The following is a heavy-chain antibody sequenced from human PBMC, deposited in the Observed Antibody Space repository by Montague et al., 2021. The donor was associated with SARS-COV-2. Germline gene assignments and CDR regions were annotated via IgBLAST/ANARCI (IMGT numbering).Heavy chain of an antibody. J-gene: IGHJ4*02. CDR2: IYYSGTT. Sequence: SETLSPSCSVSSGSIISSGYYWGWIRQPPGKELEWIGNIYYSGTTYYNPCLQSRGTISVDTSKNHLSLRLSSVTAADTAVYFCARGMIRGVTTPFDYWGQGSQVTVSS. CDR3: ARGMIRGVTTPFDY. D-gene: IGHD3-10*01. CDR1: SGSIISSGYY. V-gene: IGHV4-39*02.